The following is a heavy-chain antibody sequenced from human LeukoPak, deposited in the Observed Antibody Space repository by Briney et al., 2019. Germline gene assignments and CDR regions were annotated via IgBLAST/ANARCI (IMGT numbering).Heavy chain of an antibody. V-gene: IGHV5-51*01. D-gene: IGHD3-10*01. J-gene: IGHJ3*02. CDR3: ATNTMFRGIHAFDI. CDR2: IYPGDSDT. Sequence: GESLKISCTGSGYTFTSHWIAWVRQMPGKGLEWMGIIYPGDSDTRYSPSFQGQVTISADKSISTAYLQWSSLKASDSAMYYCATNTMFRGIHAFDIWGQGTMVTVSS. CDR1: GYTFTSHW.